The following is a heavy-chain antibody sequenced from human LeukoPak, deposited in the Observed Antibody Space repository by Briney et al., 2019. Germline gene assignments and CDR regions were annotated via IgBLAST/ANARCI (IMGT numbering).Heavy chain of an antibody. V-gene: IGHV1-69*04. Sequence: GASVKVSCKASGGTFSSYAISWVRQAPGQGLEWMGRIIPILGIANYAQKFQGRVTITADKSTSTAYMELSSLRSEDTAVYYCASDTMIVVVTNGFDYWGQGTLVTVSS. CDR1: GGTFSSYA. CDR3: ASDTMIVVVTNGFDY. J-gene: IGHJ4*02. CDR2: IIPILGIA. D-gene: IGHD3-22*01.